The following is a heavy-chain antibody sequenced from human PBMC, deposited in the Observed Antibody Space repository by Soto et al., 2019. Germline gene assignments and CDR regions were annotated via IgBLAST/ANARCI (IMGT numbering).Heavy chain of an antibody. CDR2: IDADSGDT. CDR1: GYPFINYA. Sequence: ASVKVSCKASGYPFINYAVHWVRQAPGQRLEWMGWIDADSGDTKYSQKFQGRVTIIRDTSASTVYMELSSLRSEDTAVYYCARVGVVTPIYYYTGINVWGQGTTVTVSS. J-gene: IGHJ6*02. D-gene: IGHD3-16*01. CDR3: ARVGVVTPIYYYTGINV. V-gene: IGHV1-3*01.